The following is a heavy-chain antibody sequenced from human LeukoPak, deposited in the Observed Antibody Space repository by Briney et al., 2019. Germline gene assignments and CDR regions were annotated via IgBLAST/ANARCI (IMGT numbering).Heavy chain of an antibody. D-gene: IGHD6-13*01. J-gene: IGHJ4*02. CDR2: IIPILGIA. CDR3: ARDIEIIAAAGPSFDY. V-gene: IGHV1-69*04. CDR1: GGTFSSYA. Sequence: GASVKVSCKASGGTFSSYAIGWVRQAPGQGLEWMGRIIPILGIANYAQKFQGRVTITADKATSTAYMELSSLRSEDTAVYYCARDIEIIAAAGPSFDYWGQGTLVTVSS.